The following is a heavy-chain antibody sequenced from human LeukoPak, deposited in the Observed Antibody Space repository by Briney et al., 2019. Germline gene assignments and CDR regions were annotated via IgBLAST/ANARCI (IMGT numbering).Heavy chain of an antibody. J-gene: IGHJ4*02. Sequence: GRSLRLSCAASGFTFSSYAMHWVRQAPGKGLEWVAVISYDGSNKYYADSVKGRFTISRDNSKNTLYLQMNSLRAEDTAVYYCARQKQSHGNFDYWGQGTLVTVSS. CDR1: GFTFSSYA. CDR3: ARQKQSHGNFDY. D-gene: IGHD1-26*01. CDR2: ISYDGSNK. V-gene: IGHV3-30*04.